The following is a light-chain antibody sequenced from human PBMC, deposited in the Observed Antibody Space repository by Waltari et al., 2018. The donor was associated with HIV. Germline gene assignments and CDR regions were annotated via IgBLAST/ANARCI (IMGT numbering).Light chain of an antibody. CDR1: SGSIASNY. Sequence: NSMLTQPHSVSESPGKTVTISCTRSSGSIASNYVQWYQQRPGSSPTPVIYEDNQRPSGGPDRFSGSIDSSSNSASLTISGLKTEDEADYYCQSSDSSNWVFGGGTKLTVL. CDR2: EDN. CDR3: QSSDSSNWV. J-gene: IGLJ3*02. V-gene: IGLV6-57*01.